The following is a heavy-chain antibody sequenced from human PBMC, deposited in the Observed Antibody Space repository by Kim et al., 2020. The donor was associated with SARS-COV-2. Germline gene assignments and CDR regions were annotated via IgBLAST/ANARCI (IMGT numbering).Heavy chain of an antibody. V-gene: IGHV4-59*01. CDR1: GGSISSYY. CDR3: ARGNSSSWYYYYYYGMDV. Sequence: SETLSLTCTVSGGSISSYYWSWIRQPPGKGLEWIGYIYYSGSTNYNPSLKSRVTISVDTSKNQFSLKLSSVTAADTAVYYCARGNSSSWYYYYYYGMDVWCQGTTVTVSS. J-gene: IGHJ6*02. D-gene: IGHD6-13*01. CDR2: IYYSGST.